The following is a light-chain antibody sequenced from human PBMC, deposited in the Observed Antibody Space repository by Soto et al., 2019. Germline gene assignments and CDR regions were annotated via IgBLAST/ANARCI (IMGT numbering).Light chain of an antibody. CDR3: QQSYSTPFT. CDR1: QSISNY. J-gene: IGKJ3*01. Sequence: DIQMTQSPSSLSASVGDSVTITCRASQSISNYLNWYQQKPGKAPKLLVYAASSLQSGVPSRFSGSGSATDFTLTISSLHPEDFATYYCQQSYSTPFTFGPGTKVDIK. V-gene: IGKV1-39*01. CDR2: AAS.